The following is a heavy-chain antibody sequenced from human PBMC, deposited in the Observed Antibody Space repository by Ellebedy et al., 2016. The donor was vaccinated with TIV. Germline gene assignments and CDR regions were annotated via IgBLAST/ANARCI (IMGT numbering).Heavy chain of an antibody. V-gene: IGHV1-58*02. J-gene: IGHJ3*02. CDR3: ARDVYSSGYYLNAFDI. CDR2: IVVGSGNT. CDR1: GFTFTSSA. D-gene: IGHD3-22*01. Sequence: AASVKVSCKAFGFTFTSSAMQWMRQARGQRLEWVGWIVVGSGNTKYAQKFQERVSLTRDMSTSTAYMELSSLRSEDTAVYYCARDVYSSGYYLNAFDIWGQGTMVTVSS.